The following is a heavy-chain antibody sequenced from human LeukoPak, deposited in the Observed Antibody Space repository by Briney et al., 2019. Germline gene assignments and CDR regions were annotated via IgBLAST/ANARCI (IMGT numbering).Heavy chain of an antibody. CDR1: GYTFTGYY. J-gene: IGHJ5*02. Sequence: GASVKVSCNASGYTFTGYYMHWVRQAPGQGLEWMGWINPNSGGTNYAQKFQGRVTMTRDTSISTAYMELSRLRSDDTAVYYCALNYDFWSGYYKPWGQGTLVTVSS. V-gene: IGHV1-2*02. D-gene: IGHD3-3*01. CDR3: ALNYDFWSGYYKP. CDR2: INPNSGGT.